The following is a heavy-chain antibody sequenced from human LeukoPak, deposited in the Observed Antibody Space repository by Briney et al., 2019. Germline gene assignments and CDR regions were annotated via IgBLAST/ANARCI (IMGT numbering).Heavy chain of an antibody. CDR3: ASLLCYGDLIDHFGMDV. V-gene: IGHV1-24*01. CDR2: FDPESGET. CDR1: GHSLTELS. J-gene: IGHJ6*04. D-gene: IGHD3-10*01. Sequence: ASVKVPCKVSGHSLTELSMHWVRQAPGKGLEWMGGFDPESGETVYAQKFQARFTMTEGAPTDTVYMELSSLTLEDTAVYYCASLLCYGDLIDHFGMDVWGKGTTVIVSS.